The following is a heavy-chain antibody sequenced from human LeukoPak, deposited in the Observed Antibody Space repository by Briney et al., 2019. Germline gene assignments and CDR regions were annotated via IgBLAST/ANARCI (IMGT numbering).Heavy chain of an antibody. CDR1: GGTFSSYA. CDR3: ARDQYYDILTGYFDYYYGMDV. D-gene: IGHD3-9*01. V-gene: IGHV1-69*04. J-gene: IGHJ6*02. Sequence: ASVKVSCKASGGTFSSYAISWVRQAPGQGLEWMGRIIPILGIANYAQKFQGRVTITADKSTSTAYMELSSLRSEDTAVYYCARDQYYDILTGYFDYYYGMDVWGQGTTVTVSS. CDR2: IIPILGIA.